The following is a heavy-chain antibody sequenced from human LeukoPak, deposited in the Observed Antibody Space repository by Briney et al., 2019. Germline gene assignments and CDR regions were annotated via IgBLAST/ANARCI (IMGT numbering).Heavy chain of an antibody. V-gene: IGHV3-23*01. CDR2: FSGSGGTT. Sequence: GGSLRLSCAASGFTFSSYAMNWVSQAPGRGREWVSVFSGSGGTTYYADSVKGRLTISRDNSKNTLYLQMSSLRAEDTAVYYCANGNRCTSPNCLGYYYFYMDVWGKGTTVTVSS. D-gene: IGHD2-8*01. CDR1: GFTFSSYA. J-gene: IGHJ6*03. CDR3: ANGNRCTSPNCLGYYYFYMDV.